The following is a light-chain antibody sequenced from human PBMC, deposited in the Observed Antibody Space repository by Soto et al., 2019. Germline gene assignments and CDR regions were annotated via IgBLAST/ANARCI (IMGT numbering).Light chain of an antibody. CDR2: EVS. V-gene: IGLV2-8*01. J-gene: IGLJ3*02. CDR3: TSYVGSDIWV. CDR1: SSDIVAYNY. Sequence: QSALTQPPSASGSPGQSVTISCTGTSSDIVAYNYVSWYQQYPGKAPKLMIYEVSKRPSGVPDRFSCSKSGNTASLTVSGLQAEDEADYYCTSYVGSDIWVFGGGTKVTVL.